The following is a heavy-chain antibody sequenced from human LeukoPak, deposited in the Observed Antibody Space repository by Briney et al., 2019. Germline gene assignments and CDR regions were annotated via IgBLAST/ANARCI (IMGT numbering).Heavy chain of an antibody. J-gene: IGHJ4*02. D-gene: IGHD3-10*01. V-gene: IGHV1-2*02. CDR3: ARDSSPLWFGELSVYYFDY. CDR2: INPNSGGT. Sequence: ASVKVSCEASGYTFTGYYMHWVRQAPGQGLEWMGWINPNSGGTNYAQKFQGRVTMTRDTSISTAYMELSRLRSDDTAVYYCARDSSPLWFGELSVYYFDYWGQGTLVTVSS. CDR1: GYTFTGYY.